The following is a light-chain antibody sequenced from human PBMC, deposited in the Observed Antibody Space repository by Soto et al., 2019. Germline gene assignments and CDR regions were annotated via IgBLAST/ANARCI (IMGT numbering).Light chain of an antibody. Sequence: DIVLTQSPDSLAVSLGERATINCKSSQSVLYSSNNKNYLAWYQQKPGQSPKLLIYWASTRESGVPDRFSGSGSGTDFTLTISSLQAEDLAVYYCQQYYSAPHTFGQGTKLEIK. CDR2: WAS. CDR1: QSVLYSSNNKNY. V-gene: IGKV4-1*01. CDR3: QQYYSAPHT. J-gene: IGKJ2*01.